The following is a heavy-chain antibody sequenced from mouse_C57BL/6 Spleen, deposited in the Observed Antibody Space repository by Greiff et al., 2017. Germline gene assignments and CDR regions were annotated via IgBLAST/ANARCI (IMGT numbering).Heavy chain of an antibody. V-gene: IGHV1-72*01. Sequence: QVQLQQPGAELVKPGASVTLSCKASGYTFTSYWMHWVKQRPGRGLEWIGRIAPTSGGTKYNEKFKSKATLPVDTPSSTAYMQLSSVTSEDSAVYYCARTYYGSSWFAYGGKGTLVTVSA. CDR3: ARTYYGSSWFAY. CDR1: GYTFTSYW. J-gene: IGHJ3*01. CDR2: IAPTSGGT. D-gene: IGHD1-1*01.